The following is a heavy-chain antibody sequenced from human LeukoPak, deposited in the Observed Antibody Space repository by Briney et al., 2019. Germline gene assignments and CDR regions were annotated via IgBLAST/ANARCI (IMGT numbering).Heavy chain of an antibody. D-gene: IGHD5-18*01. J-gene: IGHJ4*02. CDR2: ISGSGGST. V-gene: IGHV3-23*01. Sequence: GGSPRLSCAASGFTFSSYAMSWVRQAPGKGLEWVSAISGSGGSTYYADSVKGRFTISRDNSKNTLYLQMNSLRAEDTAVYYCAKQTTVDTAMVTIDYWGQGTLVTVSS. CDR1: GFTFSSYA. CDR3: AKQTTVDTAMVTIDY.